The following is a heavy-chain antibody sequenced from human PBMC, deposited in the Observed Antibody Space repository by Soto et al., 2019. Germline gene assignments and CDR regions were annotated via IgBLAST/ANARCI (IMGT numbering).Heavy chain of an antibody. CDR1: GGTFSSYA. CDR2: IIPIFGTA. J-gene: IGHJ6*02. V-gene: IGHV1-69*13. Sequence: ASVKVSCKASGGTFSSYAISWVRQAPGQGLEWMGGIIPIFGTANYAQKFQGRVTITAAESTSTAYMELSSLRSEDTAVYYCARGDCSGGSGHEKYCYYCCGMEVWGQLPTGTLSS. D-gene: IGHD2-15*01. CDR3: ARGDCSGGSGHEKYCYYCCGMEV.